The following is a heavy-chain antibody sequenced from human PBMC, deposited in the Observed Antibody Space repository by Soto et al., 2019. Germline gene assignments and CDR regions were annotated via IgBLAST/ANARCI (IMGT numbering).Heavy chain of an antibody. CDR2: IYHSGST. D-gene: IGHD3-10*02. V-gene: IGHV4-4*02. CDR3: ASVRGQYYYGMDV. CDR1: GGSISSSNW. J-gene: IGHJ6*02. Sequence: QVQLQESGPGLVKPSGTLSLTCAVSGGSISSSNWWSWVRQPPGKGLEWIEEIYHSGSTNYNPSLKSRVTISVEKSKNQFSLKLSSVTAADTAVYYCASVRGQYYYGMDVWGQGTTVTVSS.